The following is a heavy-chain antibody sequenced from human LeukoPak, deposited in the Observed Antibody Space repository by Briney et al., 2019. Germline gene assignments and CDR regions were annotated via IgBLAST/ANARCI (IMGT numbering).Heavy chain of an antibody. V-gene: IGHV3-23*01. CDR3: AKDVIRGTISYFES. J-gene: IGHJ4*02. CDR2: ISGRSETT. Sequence: SGGSLRLSCAASGFNFRGQAMSWVRQGPGKGLEWVAGISGRSETTYYADSVQGRFNISRDNSKNTLFLQVNSLRAEDTAVYYCAKDVIRGTISYFESWGQGTPVAVSS. CDR1: GFNFRGQA. D-gene: IGHD3-10*01.